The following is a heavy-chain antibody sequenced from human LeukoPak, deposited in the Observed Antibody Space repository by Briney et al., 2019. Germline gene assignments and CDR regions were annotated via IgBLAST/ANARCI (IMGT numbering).Heavy chain of an antibody. J-gene: IGHJ4*02. CDR3: AKNYYYGSGSYLYYFDY. CDR2: ISGSGGST. D-gene: IGHD3-10*01. Sequence: GGSLRLSCAASGFTFSSYAMSWVRQAPVKGLEWVSAISGSGGSTYYADSVKGRFTISRDNSKNTLSLQMNSLTTEDTAVYYCAKNYYYGSGSYLYYFDYWGQGTLVTVSS. V-gene: IGHV3-23*01. CDR1: GFTFSSYA.